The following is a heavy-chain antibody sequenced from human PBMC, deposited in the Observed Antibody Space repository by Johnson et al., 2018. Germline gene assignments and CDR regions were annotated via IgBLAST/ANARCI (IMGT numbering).Heavy chain of an antibody. J-gene: IGHJ6*04. V-gene: IGHV3-7*04. CDR2: IKQDGSEK. CDR1: GFTFSSYW. CDR3: ARVFRRPQKPHYYYGRDV. Sequence: EVQLVESGGGLVQPGGSLRLSCAASGFTFSSYWMSWVRQAPGKGLEWVANIKQDGSEKYYVDSVKGRFTISRDNAKNSLYLQKNSLRAEDTAVYYCARVFRRPQKPHYYYGRDVWGKGTTVTVSS.